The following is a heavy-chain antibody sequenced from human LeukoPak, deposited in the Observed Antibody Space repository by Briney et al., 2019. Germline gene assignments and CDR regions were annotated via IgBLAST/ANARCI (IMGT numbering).Heavy chain of an antibody. Sequence: ASVTVSCKVSGYTLTELSMHWVRQAPGKGLEWMGGFDPEDGETIYAQKFQGRVTMTEDTSTDTAYMELSSLRSEDTAVYYCATVTDYYGSGSFDYWGQGTLVTVSS. CDR2: FDPEDGET. D-gene: IGHD3-10*01. J-gene: IGHJ4*02. CDR1: GYTLTELS. CDR3: ATVTDYYGSGSFDY. V-gene: IGHV1-24*01.